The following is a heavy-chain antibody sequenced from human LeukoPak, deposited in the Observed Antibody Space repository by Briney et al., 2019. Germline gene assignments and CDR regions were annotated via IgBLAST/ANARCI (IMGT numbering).Heavy chain of an antibody. CDR2: TYYRSKLYN. D-gene: IGHD3-10*01. J-gene: IGHJ3*02. CDR3: ARGMLHTHGFGGFDI. CDR1: GDSVSSNSAA. V-gene: IGHV6-1*01. Sequence: PSQTLSLTCALSGDSVSSNSAAWNWIRQSPSRGLEWLVRTYYRSKLYNDYAVSVKSRITINPDTYKNQFSLQLNTVTPEDTAVYYCARGMLHTHGFGGFDIWGQGKMVTVSS.